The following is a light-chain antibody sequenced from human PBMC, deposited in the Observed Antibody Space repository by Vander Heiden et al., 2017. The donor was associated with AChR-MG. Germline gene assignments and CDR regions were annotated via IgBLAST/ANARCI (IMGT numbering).Light chain of an antibody. CDR2: AAS. Sequence: AIRMTQSPSSLSASTGDRVTITCRASQGISSYLAWYQQKPGKAPKLLIYAASTLQSGVPSRFSGSGSGTDFTLTISCLQSEDFATYYCQQEDSYSYTFGQGTKLEIK. CDR3: QQEDSYSYT. J-gene: IGKJ2*01. V-gene: IGKV1-8*01. CDR1: QGISSY.